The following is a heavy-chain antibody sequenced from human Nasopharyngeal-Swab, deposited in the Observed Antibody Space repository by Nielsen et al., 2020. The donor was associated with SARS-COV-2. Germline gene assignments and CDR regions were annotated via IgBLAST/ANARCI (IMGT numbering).Heavy chain of an antibody. CDR3: ARVVSGSSWTFDY. V-gene: IGHV3-33*01. D-gene: IGHD6-13*01. CDR2: IWYDGSNK. J-gene: IGHJ4*02. Sequence: GGSLRLSCAASGFTFSSYGMHWVRQAPGKGLEWVAVIWYDGSNKYYADSVKGRFTISRDNSKNTLYLQMNGLRAEDTAVYYCARVVSGSSWTFDYWGQGTLVTVSS. CDR1: GFTFSSYG.